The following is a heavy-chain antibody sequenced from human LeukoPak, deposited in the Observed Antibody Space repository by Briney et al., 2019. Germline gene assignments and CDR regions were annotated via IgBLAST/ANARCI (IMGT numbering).Heavy chain of an antibody. CDR2: VQTKGHNYAT. J-gene: IGHJ4*02. CDR3: TRQFHSSGWYLTFAY. D-gene: IGHD6-19*01. CDR1: GFTFSDSA. V-gene: IGHV3-73*01. Sequence: GGSLKLSCASSGFTFSDSAIHWVRQASGKGLEWIGRVQTKGHNYATSHGASVKGRFTVSRDDSKNTAYLQMNSLQTEDTAVYYCTRQFHSSGWYLTFAYWGQGTLVAVSS.